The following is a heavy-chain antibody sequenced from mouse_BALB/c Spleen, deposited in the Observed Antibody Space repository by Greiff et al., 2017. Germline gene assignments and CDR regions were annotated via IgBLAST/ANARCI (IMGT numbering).Heavy chain of an antibody. CDR1: GFTFSSYA. CDR2: ISSGGSYT. Sequence: EVHLVESGGGLVKPGGSLKLSCAASGFTFSSYAMSWVRQSPEKRLEWVAEISSGGSYTYYPDTVTGRFTISRDNAKNTLYLEMSSLRSEDTAMYYCAKITTVVAMDYWGQGTSVTVSS. D-gene: IGHD1-1*01. J-gene: IGHJ4*01. CDR3: AKITTVVAMDY. V-gene: IGHV5-9-4*01.